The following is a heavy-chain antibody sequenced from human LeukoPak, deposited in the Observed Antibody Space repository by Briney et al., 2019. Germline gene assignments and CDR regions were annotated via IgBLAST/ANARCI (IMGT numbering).Heavy chain of an antibody. CDR1: GFNFGDYA. CDR3: SNVYGGNSQTDN. Sequence: GRPLRLSCTASGFNFGDYAMSWVRQAPGKGLEWVGFIRSKGYGGTTEYAASVKGRFTISRDDSKSIAYLQMNSLQTEDTAVYYCSNVYGGNSQTDNWGQGTLVTVSS. D-gene: IGHD4-23*01. J-gene: IGHJ4*02. V-gene: IGHV3-49*04. CDR2: IRSKGYGGTT.